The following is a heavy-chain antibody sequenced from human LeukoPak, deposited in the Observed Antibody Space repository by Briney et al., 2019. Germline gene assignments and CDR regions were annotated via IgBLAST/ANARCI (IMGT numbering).Heavy chain of an antibody. Sequence: ASVKVSCKASGYTFTNYDINWVRQAPGQGLEGMGWMNPNSGSTGYAQKFRGRVTMTRDTSISTAYMELSSLKSEDTAVYYCATGPNYDFWGGNYYYHMDVWGKGTTVTVSS. D-gene: IGHD3-3*01. CDR2: MNPNSGST. V-gene: IGHV1-8*01. CDR3: ATGPNYDFWGGNYYYHMDV. J-gene: IGHJ6*03. CDR1: GYTFTNYD.